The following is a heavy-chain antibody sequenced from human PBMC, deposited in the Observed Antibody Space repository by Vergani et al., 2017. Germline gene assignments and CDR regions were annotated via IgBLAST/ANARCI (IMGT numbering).Heavy chain of an antibody. Sequence: QLHLQESGPGLVKPSETLSLTCTVSGGSITSSSYYWGWIRQPPGKGLEWIGHIDHSGGAYYKTSLKGRVTISVDTSKNQFSLKVTSVTAADTSIYFCARTESFILRYFHWALWGQGTLVTVSS. CDR1: GGSITSSSYY. V-gene: IGHV4-39*01. D-gene: IGHD3-9*01. J-gene: IGHJ4*02. CDR2: IDHSGGA. CDR3: ARTESFILRYFHWAL.